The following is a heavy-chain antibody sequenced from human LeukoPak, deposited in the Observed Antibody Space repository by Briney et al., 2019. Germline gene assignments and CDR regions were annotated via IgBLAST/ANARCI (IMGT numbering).Heavy chain of an antibody. CDR3: ARHPYGLVREAFFDP. D-gene: IGHD6-19*01. Sequence: SETLSLTCAVSGDSISSDNCWGWIRQPPGKGLEWIGSVCRNGDTNCNPPLKSRVTISIDTSKNQFSLKLTSVTAADTAVYYCARHPYGLVREAFFDPWGQGTLVTVSS. CDR1: GDSISSDNC. J-gene: IGHJ5*02. V-gene: IGHV4-38-2*01. CDR2: VCRNGDT.